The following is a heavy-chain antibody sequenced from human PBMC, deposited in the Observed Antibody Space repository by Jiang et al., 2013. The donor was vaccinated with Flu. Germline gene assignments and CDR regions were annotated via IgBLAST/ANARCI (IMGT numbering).Heavy chain of an antibody. D-gene: IGHD2-2*02. CDR3: ANVATVLYLRGY. CDR2: VSVSGAGT. CDR1: GFTFSNAW. V-gene: IGHV3-23*01. J-gene: IGHJ4*02. Sequence: SCAASGFTFSNAWMSWVRQAPGKGLEWVSGVSVSGAGTYYADSVKGRFTISRDNSKNMLYLQMNSLTVDDTAVYYCANVATVLYLRGYWGQGTLVTVSS.